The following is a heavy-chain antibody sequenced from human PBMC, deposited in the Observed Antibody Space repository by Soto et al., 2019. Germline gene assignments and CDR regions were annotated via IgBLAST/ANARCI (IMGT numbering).Heavy chain of an antibody. CDR3: ASSKLMVYAILDY. J-gene: IGHJ4*02. V-gene: IGHV1-46*01. D-gene: IGHD2-8*01. CDR1: GYTFTSYY. CDR2: INPSGGST. Sequence: QVQLVQSGAEVKKPGASVKVSCKASGYTFTSYYMHWVRQAPGQGLEWMGIINPSGGSTSYAQKFPGRVTMTRDTSTSTVYVALISLRSEDTAVYYCASSKLMVYAILDYWGQGPLVTVSS.